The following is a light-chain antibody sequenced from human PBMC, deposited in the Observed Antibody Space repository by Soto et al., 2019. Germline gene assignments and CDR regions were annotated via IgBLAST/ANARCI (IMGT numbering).Light chain of an antibody. CDR2: GAS. V-gene: IGKV3-20*01. J-gene: IGKJ3*01. CDR3: QQYGSSPPT. Sequence: EIVMTQSPGTLSLSPGETATLSCRASESVSSNYVAWFHQKPGQAPRLLIYGASNRATGIPDRFSGSGSGTDFTLTISRLEPEDFAVYYCQQYGSSPPTFGPGTKVDIK. CDR1: ESVSSNY.